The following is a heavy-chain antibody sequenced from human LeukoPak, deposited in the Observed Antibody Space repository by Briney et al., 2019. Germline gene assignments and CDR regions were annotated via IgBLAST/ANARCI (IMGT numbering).Heavy chain of an antibody. V-gene: IGHV4-34*01. CDR3: ARGSGGSRVPQRRPPYYFDY. CDR2: INHSGST. CDR1: GGSFSGYY. J-gene: IGHJ4*02. D-gene: IGHD2-15*01. Sequence: SETLSLTCAVYGGSFSGYYWSWIRQPPGKGLEWIGEINHSGSTNYNPSLKSRVTISVDTSKNQFSLKLSSVTAADTAVYYCARGSGGSRVPQRRPPYYFDYWGQGTLVTDSS.